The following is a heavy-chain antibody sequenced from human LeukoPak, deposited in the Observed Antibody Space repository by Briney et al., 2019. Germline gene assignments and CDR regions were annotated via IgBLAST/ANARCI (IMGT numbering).Heavy chain of an antibody. J-gene: IGHJ5*02. D-gene: IGHD3-16*01. CDR3: ARDPGGGGFDP. Sequence: SQTLSLTCAISGDSVSSSSGAWNWVRQSASRGLEWRARTYYRSKWYNDYAVSVKSRITITRDTSKNQFSLQLNSVTPEDTAIYYCARDPGGGGFDPWGQGTLVTVSS. V-gene: IGHV6-1*01. CDR2: TYYRSKWYN. CDR1: GDSVSSSSGA.